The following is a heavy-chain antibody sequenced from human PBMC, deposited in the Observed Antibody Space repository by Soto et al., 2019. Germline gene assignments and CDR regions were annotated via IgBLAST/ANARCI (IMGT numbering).Heavy chain of an antibody. Sequence: QVQLVQSADEVKKPGASVKVSCKPSGYIFVNYGIAWVRQAPGQGLEWMGWISPYTGNTHSATKVQGRLTMTTDTSTSTAYMDLGSLTSDDTAVYYCVMVDNYVTPTPQDVWGQGTSVTVSS. CDR1: GYIFVNYG. V-gene: IGHV1-18*01. CDR3: VMVDNYVTPTPQDV. J-gene: IGHJ6*02. D-gene: IGHD3-16*01. CDR2: ISPYTGNT.